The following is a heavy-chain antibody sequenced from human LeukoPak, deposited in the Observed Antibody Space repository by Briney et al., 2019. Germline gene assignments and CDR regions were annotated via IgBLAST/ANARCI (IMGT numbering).Heavy chain of an antibody. D-gene: IGHD6-13*01. CDR2: INSDGSST. Sequence: GGSPRLSCAASGFTFSSYWMHWVRQAPGKGLVWVSRINSDGSSTSYADSVKGRFTISRDNAKNSLYLQMNSLRAEDTAVYYCARAPSSSWDYYYYYMDVWGKGTTVTISS. CDR1: GFTFSSYW. CDR3: ARAPSSSWDYYYYYMDV. J-gene: IGHJ6*03. V-gene: IGHV3-74*01.